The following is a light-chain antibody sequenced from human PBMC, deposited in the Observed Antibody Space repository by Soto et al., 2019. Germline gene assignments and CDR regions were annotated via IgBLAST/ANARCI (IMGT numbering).Light chain of an antibody. J-gene: IGLJ3*02. Sequence: QSVLTQPPSVSGAPGQRVTISCTGSSSNIGAGYDVHWYQQLPGTAPKLLIYGNSNRPSGVPDRFTGSKSGTSASLAITGPQAGADAVYYSQSYERRPSGGVFRGGIKLTVL. CDR2: GNS. V-gene: IGLV1-40*01. CDR3: QSYERRPSGGV. CDR1: SSNIGAGYD.